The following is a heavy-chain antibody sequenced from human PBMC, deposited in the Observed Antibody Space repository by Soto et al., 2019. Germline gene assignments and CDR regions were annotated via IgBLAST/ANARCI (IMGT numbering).Heavy chain of an antibody. Sequence: SETLSLTCAVYGGSFSGYYWSWIRQPPGKGLEWIGEINHSGSTNYNPSLKSRVTISVDTSKNQFSLKLSSVTAADTAVYSCAREQYCSGGSCYRGGHNWFDPWGQGTLVTVSS. CDR3: AREQYCSGGSCYRGGHNWFDP. J-gene: IGHJ5*02. CDR2: INHSGST. V-gene: IGHV4-34*01. D-gene: IGHD2-15*01. CDR1: GGSFSGYY.